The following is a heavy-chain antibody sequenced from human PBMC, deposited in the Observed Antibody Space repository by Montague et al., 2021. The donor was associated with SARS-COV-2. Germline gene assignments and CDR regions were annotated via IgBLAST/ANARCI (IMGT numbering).Heavy chain of an antibody. CDR3: AGSPPGIAAAGTVAAFDI. J-gene: IGHJ3*02. Sequence: LSLTCTVSGGSISSSSYYWGWIRQPPGKGLEWIGSIYYSGSTYYNPSLKSRVTISVDTSKNQFSLKLSSVTAADTAVYYCAGSPPGIAAAGTVAAFDIWGQGTMVTVSS. V-gene: IGHV4-39*01. CDR1: GGSISSSSYY. D-gene: IGHD6-13*01. CDR2: IYYSGST.